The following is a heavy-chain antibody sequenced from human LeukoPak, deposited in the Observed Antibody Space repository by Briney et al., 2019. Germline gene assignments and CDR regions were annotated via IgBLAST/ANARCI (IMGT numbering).Heavy chain of an antibody. J-gene: IGHJ6*02. CDR2: IWYDGSNN. V-gene: IGHV3-33*01. CDR1: GFTFSSYG. Sequence: PGGSLRLSCAASGFTFSSYGMHWVRQAPGKGLEWVAVIWYDGSNNYYADSVKGRFTIFRDNAKNTLYLQMNSLRAEDTAVYYCARGSSSWRNGMDVWGQGTTVTVSS. D-gene: IGHD6-13*01. CDR3: ARGSSSWRNGMDV.